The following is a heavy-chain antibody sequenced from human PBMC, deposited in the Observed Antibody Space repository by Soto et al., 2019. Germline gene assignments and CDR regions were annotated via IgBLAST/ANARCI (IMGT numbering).Heavy chain of an antibody. J-gene: IGHJ5*02. D-gene: IGHD3-22*01. CDR3: ARVGSGGYSNNWFDP. Sequence: PSETLSLTCTVSRGSISDYYWGWIRQPPGKGVEWVGYFYDSGSTKYNPSLKSRVTISVDTSKNQISLEMKSVTVADTAVYYCARVGSGGYSNNWFDPWGQGTLVTVSS. V-gene: IGHV4-59*01. CDR1: RGSISDYY. CDR2: FYDSGST.